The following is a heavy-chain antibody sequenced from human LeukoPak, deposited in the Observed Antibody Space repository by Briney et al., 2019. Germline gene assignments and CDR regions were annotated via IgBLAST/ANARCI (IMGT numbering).Heavy chain of an antibody. Sequence: ASVKVSRKASGYTFTSYDINWVRQATGQGLEWMGWMNPNSGNTGYAQKFQGRVTMTRNTSISTAYMELSSLRSEDTAVYYCARGRYSSSWYQVLAEYFQHWGQGTLVTVSS. D-gene: IGHD6-13*01. CDR3: ARGRYSSSWYQVLAEYFQH. J-gene: IGHJ1*01. CDR2: MNPNSGNT. CDR1: GYTFTSYD. V-gene: IGHV1-8*01.